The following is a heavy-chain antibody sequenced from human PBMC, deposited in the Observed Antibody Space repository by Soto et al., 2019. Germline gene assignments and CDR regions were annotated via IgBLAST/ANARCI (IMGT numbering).Heavy chain of an antibody. J-gene: IGHJ4*02. V-gene: IGHV4-31*03. CDR1: CGSISGDGYY. CDR3: ASDIVHGPGSLIDF. D-gene: IGHD2-21*01. Sequence: SETLSVTCSVSCGSISGDGYYWSWIRQRPGEGLEWIGYIYYSGSTYYNASLQSRIIMSLDTSKNQFSLQLGSVSAADTATYYCASDIVHGPGSLIDFWGQGSSVIVSS. CDR2: IYYSGST.